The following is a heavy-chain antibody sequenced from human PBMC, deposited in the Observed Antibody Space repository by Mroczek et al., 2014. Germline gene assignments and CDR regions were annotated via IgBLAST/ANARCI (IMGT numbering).Heavy chain of an antibody. CDR2: IIPIFGTA. D-gene: IGHD3-9*01. J-gene: IGHJ6*03. CDR1: GGTFSSYA. V-gene: IGHV1-69*12. Sequence: QVQLVQSGAEVKKPGSSVKVSCKASGGTFSSYAISWVRQAPGQGLEWMGGIIPIFGTANYAQKFQGRVTITADESTSTAYMELSSLRSEDTAVYYCARHNIVRYYDISREYYYYYMDVWGKGTTVTVSS. CDR3: ARHNIVRYYDISREYYYYYMDV.